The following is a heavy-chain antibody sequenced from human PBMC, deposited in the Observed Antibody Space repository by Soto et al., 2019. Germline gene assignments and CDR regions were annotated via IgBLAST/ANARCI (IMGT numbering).Heavy chain of an antibody. Sequence: GASVKVSCKASGGTFSSYTISWVRQAPGQRLEWMGRIIPILGIANYAQKFQGRVTITGDTSTSTAYMELSSLRSEDTAVYYCVRGANWVDIWGQGTMVTVSS. CDR2: IIPILGIA. D-gene: IGHD7-27*01. CDR1: GGTFSSYT. J-gene: IGHJ3*02. V-gene: IGHV1-69*02. CDR3: VRGANWVDI.